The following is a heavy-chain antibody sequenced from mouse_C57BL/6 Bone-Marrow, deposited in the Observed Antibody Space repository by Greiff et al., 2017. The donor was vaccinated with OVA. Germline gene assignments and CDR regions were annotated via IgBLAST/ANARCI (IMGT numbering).Heavy chain of an antibody. V-gene: IGHV10-1*01. Sequence: EVKLEESGGGLVQPKGSLKLSCAASGFSFNTYAMNWVRQAPGKGLEWVARIRSKSNNYATYYADSVKDRFTISRDDSESMLYLQMNNLKTEDTAMYYCVRHRREDYFDHWGQGTTLTVSS. CDR1: GFSFNTYA. J-gene: IGHJ2*01. CDR3: VRHRREDYFDH. CDR2: IRSKSNNYAT.